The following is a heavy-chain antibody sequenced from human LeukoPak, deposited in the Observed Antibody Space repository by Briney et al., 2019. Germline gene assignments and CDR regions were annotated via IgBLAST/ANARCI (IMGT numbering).Heavy chain of an antibody. CDR1: GFIFSTYG. D-gene: IGHD2-21*01. Sequence: HPGGSLRLSCAASGFIFSTYGMHWVRQAPGKGLEWVAFIRNDRSDKYYGVSVKGRFTISRDNSKNTMYLQMNSLRPEDTALYYCTKDRAYGQFLWGNDYWGQGTLVTVSS. CDR2: IRNDRSDK. J-gene: IGHJ4*02. V-gene: IGHV3-30*02. CDR3: TKDRAYGQFLWGNDY.